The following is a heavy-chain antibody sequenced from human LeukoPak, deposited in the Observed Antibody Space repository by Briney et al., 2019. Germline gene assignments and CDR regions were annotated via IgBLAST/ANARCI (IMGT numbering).Heavy chain of an antibody. CDR3: ARDPESDY. V-gene: IGHV3-30-3*01. J-gene: IGHJ4*02. CDR1: GFTFSSYA. CDR2: ISYDGSNK. Sequence: GRSLRLSCAASGFTFSSYAMHWVRQAPGKGLEWVAVISYDGSNKYYADSVKGRFTIPRDNSKNTLYLQMNSLRAEDTAVYYCARDPESDYWGQGTLVTVSS.